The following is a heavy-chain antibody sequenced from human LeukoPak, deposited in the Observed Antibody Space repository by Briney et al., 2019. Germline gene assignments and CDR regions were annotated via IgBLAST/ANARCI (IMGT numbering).Heavy chain of an antibody. CDR3: AKGPGDWSRWGYYFDH. CDR2: ISWDGGST. Sequence: GGSLRLSCAASGFTFDDYTMHWVRQAPGKGLEWVSLISWDGGSTYYADSVKGRFTISRDNSKNSLYLQMNSLRTEDTALYYCAKGPGDWSRWGYYFDHWGQGTLVTVSS. CDR1: GFTFDDYT. J-gene: IGHJ4*02. V-gene: IGHV3-43*01. D-gene: IGHD6-13*01.